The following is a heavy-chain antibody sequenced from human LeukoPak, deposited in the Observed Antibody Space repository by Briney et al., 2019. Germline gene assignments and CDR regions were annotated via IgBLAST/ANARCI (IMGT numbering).Heavy chain of an antibody. CDR2: IYHSGST. V-gene: IGHV4-38-2*02. D-gene: IGHD2-21*01. J-gene: IGHJ4*02. CDR3: ARVILGSPDY. CDR1: GDSISSGYY. Sequence: PSETLSLTCTVSGDSISSGYYWGWIRQPPGKGLEWIGSIYHSGSTYYSPSLKSRVTISVDTSKNQFSLKLTSVTAADTAVYYCARVILGSPDYWGQGTLVTVSS.